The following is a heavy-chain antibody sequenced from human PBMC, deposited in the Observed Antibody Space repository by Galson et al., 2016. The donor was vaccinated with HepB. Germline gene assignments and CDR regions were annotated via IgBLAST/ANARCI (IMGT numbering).Heavy chain of an antibody. V-gene: IGHV3-30*18. CDR3: AKDPMVQAECYYFDY. Sequence: SGFTFSNYGMHWVRQAPGKGLEWVAVISYDGRNKYYADSVKGRFTISRDNSKNTLYLQMNSLRAEDTAVYYCAKDPMVQAECYYFDYWGQGTLVTGSS. J-gene: IGHJ4*02. CDR2: ISYDGRNK. CDR1: GFTFSNYG. D-gene: IGHD3-10*01.